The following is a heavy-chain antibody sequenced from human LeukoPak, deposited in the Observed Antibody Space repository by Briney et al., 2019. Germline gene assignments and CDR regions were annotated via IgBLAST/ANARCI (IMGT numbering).Heavy chain of an antibody. CDR3: ARSPMIEVVTNIDY. CDR1: GFTFSSYA. CDR2: ISYDGSNK. Sequence: GGSLRLSCAASGFTFSSYAMHWVRQAPGKGLEWVAVISYDGSNKYYADSVKGRFTISRDNSKNSLYLQMNSLRAEDTAVYYCARSPMIEVVTNIDYWGQGTLVTVSS. V-gene: IGHV3-30*04. J-gene: IGHJ4*02. D-gene: IGHD3-22*01.